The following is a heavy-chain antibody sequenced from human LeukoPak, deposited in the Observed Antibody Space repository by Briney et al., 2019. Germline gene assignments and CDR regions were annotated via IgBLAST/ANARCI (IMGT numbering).Heavy chain of an antibody. V-gene: IGHV4-34*01. J-gene: IGHJ4*02. CDR2: INLNGST. Sequence: SETLSLTCAVYGGSFSGYYWSWIRQPPGKGLEWIGEINLNGSTNYNPSLKSRVTISVDASKNQFSLKLSSVTAADTAVYYCARGTNPYDYVWGSYRVFDYWGQGTLVTVSS. CDR1: GGSFSGYY. D-gene: IGHD3-16*02. CDR3: ARGTNPYDYVWGSYRVFDY.